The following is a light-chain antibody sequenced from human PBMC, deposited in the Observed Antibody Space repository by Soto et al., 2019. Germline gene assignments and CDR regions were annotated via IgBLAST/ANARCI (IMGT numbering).Light chain of an antibody. V-gene: IGLV2-14*03. J-gene: IGLJ2*01. CDR1: SSDVGGYNY. CDR3: ISYTSSSTRVV. CDR2: DVS. Sequence: QSVLTQPASVSGSPGQSITISCTGTSSDVGGYNYVSWYQHHPSKAPKLMIYDVSNRPSWVSNRFSGSKSGNTASLTISGLQAEDEADYYCISYTSSSTRVVFGGGTKLTVL.